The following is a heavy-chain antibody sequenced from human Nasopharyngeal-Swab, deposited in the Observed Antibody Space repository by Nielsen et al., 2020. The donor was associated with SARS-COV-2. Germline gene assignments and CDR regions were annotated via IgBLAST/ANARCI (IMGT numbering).Heavy chain of an antibody. CDR2: TYYSSKWKS. J-gene: IGHJ6*02. CDR3: ARGGVYYYGMDV. Sequence: SETLSLTCVISGDSVSNNGATWNWLRQSPSRGLEWLGRTYYSSKWKSDYAVSVTSRLTINPDTSKNQFSLQLSSVTPEDTAIYYCARGGVYYYGMDVWGQGTTVTVSS. CDR1: GDSVSNNGAT. V-gene: IGHV6-1*01. D-gene: IGHD6-25*01.